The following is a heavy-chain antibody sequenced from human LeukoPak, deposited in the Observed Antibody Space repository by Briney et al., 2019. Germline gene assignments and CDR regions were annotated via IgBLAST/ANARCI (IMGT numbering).Heavy chain of an antibody. Sequence: SETLSLTCTVSGGSISSYYWSWIRQPPGKGLEWIGYIYYSGSTNYNPSLKSRVTISVDTSKNQFSLKPSSVTAADTAVYYCARHGSIAAGEDYWGQGTLVTVSS. CDR1: GGSISSYY. V-gene: IGHV4-59*08. J-gene: IGHJ4*02. CDR2: IYYSGST. D-gene: IGHD6-13*01. CDR3: ARHGSIAAGEDY.